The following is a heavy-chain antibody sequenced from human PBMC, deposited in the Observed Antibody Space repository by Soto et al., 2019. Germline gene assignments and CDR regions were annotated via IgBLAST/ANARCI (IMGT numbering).Heavy chain of an antibody. CDR3: AKTDSSSVHYYYMDV. CDR1: GFTFSSYA. CDR2: ISGSGGST. J-gene: IGHJ6*03. V-gene: IGHV3-23*01. D-gene: IGHD6-6*01. Sequence: PGGSLRLSCAASGFTFSSYAMSWVRQAPGKGLEWVSAISGSGGSTYYADSVKGRFTISRDNSKNTLYLQMNSLRAEDTAVYYCAKTDSSSVHYYYMDVWGKGTTVTVSS.